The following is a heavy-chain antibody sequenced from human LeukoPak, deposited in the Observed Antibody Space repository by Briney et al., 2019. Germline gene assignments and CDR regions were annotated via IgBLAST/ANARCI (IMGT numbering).Heavy chain of an antibody. Sequence: GGSLRLSCAASGFTFSSYAMNWVRQAPGKGLEWVSGISGSGGSTSYADSVKGRFTISRDNSKNTLYLQMNSLRAEDTAVYYCGEGRGSYYYGRDVWGQGPTVTVFS. V-gene: IGHV3-23*01. CDR2: ISGSGGST. CDR3: GEGRGSYYYGRDV. CDR1: GFTFSSYA. D-gene: IGHD3-10*01. J-gene: IGHJ6*02.